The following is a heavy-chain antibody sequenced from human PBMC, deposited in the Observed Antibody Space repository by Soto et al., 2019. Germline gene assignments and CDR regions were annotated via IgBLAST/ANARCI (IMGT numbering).Heavy chain of an antibody. CDR2: INAGNGNT. V-gene: IGHV1-3*01. J-gene: IGHJ6*02. D-gene: IGHD1-26*01. Sequence: QVQLVQSGAEVKKPGASVKVSCKASGYTFTSYAMHWVRQAPGQRLEWMGWINAGNGNTKYSQKFQGRVTITRDTSAITAYMELSRLRSEDQAVYDCARAAPGREGALYCYGMDVGGQGTTVTVSS. CDR3: ARAAPGREGALYCYGMDV. CDR1: GYTFTSYA.